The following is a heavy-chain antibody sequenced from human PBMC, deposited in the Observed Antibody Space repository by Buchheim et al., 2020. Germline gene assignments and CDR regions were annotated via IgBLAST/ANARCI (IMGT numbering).Heavy chain of an antibody. J-gene: IGHJ6*02. V-gene: IGHV3-23*01. D-gene: IGHD6-19*01. CDR1: GFSFSTYP. Sequence: EVQLLESGGGLVQPGGSLRLSCAASGFSFSTYPMAWVRQAPGKGLEWVSAISGSGGSTYYADSVKGRFPISRDNSKNTLYLQMNSLEDDDTAVYYCASQTYSSGCGSCHNYGMDVWGQGTT. CDR2: ISGSGGST. CDR3: ASQTYSSGCGSCHNYGMDV.